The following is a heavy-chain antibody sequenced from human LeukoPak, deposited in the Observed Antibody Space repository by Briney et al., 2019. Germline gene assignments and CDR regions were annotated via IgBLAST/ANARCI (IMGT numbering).Heavy chain of an antibody. Sequence: PSETLSLTCTASGGSISSYYWSWIRQPAGKGLEWIGRIYTSGSTNYNPSLKSRVTMSVDTSKNQFSLKLSSVTAADTAVYYCARDRYYDSSGYFKSYYYYYYMDVWGKGTTVTVSS. J-gene: IGHJ6*03. CDR2: IYTSGST. CDR1: GGSISSYY. D-gene: IGHD3-22*01. V-gene: IGHV4-4*07. CDR3: ARDRYYDSSGYFKSYYYYYYMDV.